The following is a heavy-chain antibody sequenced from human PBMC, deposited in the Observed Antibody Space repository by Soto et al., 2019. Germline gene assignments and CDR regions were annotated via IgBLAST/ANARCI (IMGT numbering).Heavy chain of an antibody. CDR1: GGSISSSSYY. CDR3: AGKYYYDSSDNLDY. J-gene: IGHJ4*02. V-gene: IGHV4-39*01. D-gene: IGHD3-22*01. CDR2: IYYSGST. Sequence: QLQLQESGPGLVKPSETLSLTCTVSGGSISSSSYYWGWIRQPPGKGLEWIGSIYYSGSTYYNPSLKSRVTISVDTSKNQCSLKLSSVTAAYTAVYYCAGKYYYDSSDNLDYWGQGTLVTDSS.